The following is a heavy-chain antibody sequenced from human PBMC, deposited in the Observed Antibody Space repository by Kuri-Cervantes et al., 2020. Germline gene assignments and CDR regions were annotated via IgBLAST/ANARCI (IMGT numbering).Heavy chain of an antibody. J-gene: IGHJ3*02. CDR3: ARDHSSSPNAFDI. Sequence: GGSLRLSCAASGFTFSSYGMHWVRQAPGKGLEWVSSISSSSSYIYYADSVKGRFTISRDNAKNSLYLQMNSLRAEDTAVYYCARDHSSSPNAFDIWGQGTMVTVSS. D-gene: IGHD6-6*01. CDR1: GFTFSSYG. CDR2: ISSSSSYI. V-gene: IGHV3-21*01.